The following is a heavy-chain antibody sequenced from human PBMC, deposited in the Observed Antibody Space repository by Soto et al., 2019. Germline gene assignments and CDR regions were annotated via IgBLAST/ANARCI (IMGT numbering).Heavy chain of an antibody. J-gene: IGHJ3*02. CDR3: ARREYCGGDCYFYNDAFDI. CDR2: IIPIFGTA. CDR1: GYTFTSYG. Sequence: SVKVSCKASGYTFTSYGISWVRQAPGQGLEWMGGIIPIFGTANYAQKFQGRVTITADESTSTAYMELSSLRSEDTAVYYCARREYCGGDCYFYNDAFDIWGQGTMVTVSS. D-gene: IGHD2-21*02. V-gene: IGHV1-69*13.